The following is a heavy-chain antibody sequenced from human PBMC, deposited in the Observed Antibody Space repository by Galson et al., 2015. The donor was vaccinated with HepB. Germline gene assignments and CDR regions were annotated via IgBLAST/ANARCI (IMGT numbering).Heavy chain of an antibody. Sequence: TLSLTCAVSGGSISSGGYSWSWIRQPPGKGLEWIGYIYHSGSTYYNPSLKSRVTISVDRSKNQFSLKLSSVTAADTAVYYCARGSVHYDSSGYSVLVDYWGQGTLVTVSS. CDR3: ARGSVHYDSSGYSVLVDY. V-gene: IGHV4-30-2*01. D-gene: IGHD3-22*01. J-gene: IGHJ4*02. CDR1: GGSISSGGYS. CDR2: IYHSGST.